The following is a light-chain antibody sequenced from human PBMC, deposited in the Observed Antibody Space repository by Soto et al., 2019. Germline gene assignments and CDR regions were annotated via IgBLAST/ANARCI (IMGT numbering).Light chain of an antibody. Sequence: AIPFTQSPSSLSASVGYRLTLYCRASQGMCTLLAWYLQKPGKAPKVLIYESSLLQSGVPSRGRGSGAGSDFTLTISSLQHADVETFECRHFKRFPITFGPGTRLEIK. J-gene: IGKJ5*01. CDR2: ESS. V-gene: IGKV1-13*02. CDR3: RHFKRFPIT. CDR1: QGMCTL.